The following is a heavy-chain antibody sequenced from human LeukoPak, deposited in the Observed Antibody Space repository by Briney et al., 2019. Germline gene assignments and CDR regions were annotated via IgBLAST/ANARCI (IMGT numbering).Heavy chain of an antibody. D-gene: IGHD6-13*01. Sequence: GGSVRLSRAASGLHLRSYSMNWVRQAPGRGLEWVSSISSSSRYIYYADSVQGRYTNSRDNAKNSLYLQINSLRHEDTAVYYCARVGSSWVTVFDYWGQGTLVTVSS. J-gene: IGHJ4*02. CDR2: ISSSSRYI. V-gene: IGHV3-21*01. CDR3: ARVGSSWVTVFDY. CDR1: GLHLRSYS.